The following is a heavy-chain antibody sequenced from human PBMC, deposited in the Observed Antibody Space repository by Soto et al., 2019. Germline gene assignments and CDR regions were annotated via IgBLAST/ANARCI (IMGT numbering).Heavy chain of an antibody. Sequence: GGSLRLSCAASGFTFSSYWMSWVRQAPGKGLEWVANIKQDGSEKYYVDSVKGRFTISRDNAKNSLYLQMNSLRAEDTAVYYCARDRRVITYGSPSDHWGQGTLVTVSS. CDR1: GFTFSSYW. V-gene: IGHV3-7*01. CDR2: IKQDGSEK. J-gene: IGHJ4*02. D-gene: IGHD6-6*01. CDR3: ARDRRVITYGSPSDH.